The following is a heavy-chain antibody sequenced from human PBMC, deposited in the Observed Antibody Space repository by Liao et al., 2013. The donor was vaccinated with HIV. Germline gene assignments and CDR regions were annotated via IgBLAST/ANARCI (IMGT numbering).Heavy chain of an antibody. V-gene: IGHV4-34*01. J-gene: IGHJ4*02. D-gene: IGHD6-13*01. CDR3: ARSLLKIAAGSMGY. Sequence: QVQLQQWGAGLLKPSETLSLTCAVYGGSFSGYYWSWIRQPPGKGLEWIGEINHYGSTNYNPSLKSRVTMSADTSKNQFSLKLSSVTAADTAVYYCARSLLKIAAGSMGYWGQGTLVTVSS. CDR1: GGSFSGYY. CDR2: INHYGST.